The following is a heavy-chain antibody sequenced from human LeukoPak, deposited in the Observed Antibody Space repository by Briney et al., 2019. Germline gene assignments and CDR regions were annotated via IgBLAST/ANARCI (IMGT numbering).Heavy chain of an antibody. CDR1: SGSFSGYY. V-gene: IGHV4-34*01. J-gene: IGHJ6*03. CDR2: FNHSWGA. Sequence: SETLSLTCGVYSGSFSGYYWTWFRQPPGKGLEWIGEFNHSWGAKYNPSLKSRATISVDTSKNHLSLSLNSVTAADTAVYYCARGGGSGSHQYYYYYYMDVWGKGTTVTVSS. D-gene: IGHD1-26*01. CDR3: ARGGGSGSHQYYYYYYMDV.